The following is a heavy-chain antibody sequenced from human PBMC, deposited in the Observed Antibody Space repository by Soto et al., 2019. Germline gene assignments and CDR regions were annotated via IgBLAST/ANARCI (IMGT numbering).Heavy chain of an antibody. CDR3: ARARGYSYGYCPIQTRGFDY. Sequence: GGSLRLSCAASGFTVSSNYRSWVRQAPGKGLEWVSVIYSCGSTYYADSVKGRFTISRDNSKNTLYLQMNSLRAEDTAVYYCARARGYSYGYCPIQTRGFDYWGQGTLVTVSS. V-gene: IGHV3-66*03. D-gene: IGHD5-18*01. J-gene: IGHJ4*02. CDR2: IYSCGST. CDR1: GFTVSSNY.